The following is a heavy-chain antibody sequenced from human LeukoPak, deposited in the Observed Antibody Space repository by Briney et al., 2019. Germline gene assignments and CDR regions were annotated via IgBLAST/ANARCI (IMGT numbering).Heavy chain of an antibody. J-gene: IGHJ4*02. D-gene: IGHD7-27*01. Sequence: SQTLSLTCTVSGGSISSGGYYWSWIRQHPGKGLEWIGYIYYSGSTYYNPSLKDRVTISVDTSKNQFSLKLSSVTAADTAVYYCARSEELGTYYFDYWGQGTLVTVSS. V-gene: IGHV4-31*03. CDR2: IYYSGST. CDR1: GGSISSGGYY. CDR3: ARSEELGTYYFDY.